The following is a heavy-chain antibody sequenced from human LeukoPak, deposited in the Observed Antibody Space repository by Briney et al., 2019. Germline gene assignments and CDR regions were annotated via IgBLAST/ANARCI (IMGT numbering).Heavy chain of an antibody. J-gene: IGHJ4*02. CDR1: GFTFTSYS. Sequence: GGSLRLSCAASGFTFTSYSMSWVRQAPGKGLEWVSGTSDRGDYTYYADSVKGRFTISRDSSKNTLLLQMNSLRAEDTALYFCARKAQYNGHYPLDYWGQGTLVTVSS. CDR3: ARKAQYNGHYPLDY. CDR2: TSDRGDYT. D-gene: IGHD1-7*01. V-gene: IGHV3-23*01.